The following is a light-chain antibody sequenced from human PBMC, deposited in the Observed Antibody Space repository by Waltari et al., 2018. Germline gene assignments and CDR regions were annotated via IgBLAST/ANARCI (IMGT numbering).Light chain of an antibody. CDR1: RDINNF. CDR3: QLYDDFPPYT. CDR2: DAS. Sequence: DIQMTQSPSSLSASVGDRVTISCQASRDINNFLNWYQQKPGKAPTLLIYDASNLEIGVPSRFSGRGSGTHFTLPITNVQPEDVATYYCQLYDDFPPYTFGQGTKLDIK. V-gene: IGKV1-33*01. J-gene: IGKJ2*01.